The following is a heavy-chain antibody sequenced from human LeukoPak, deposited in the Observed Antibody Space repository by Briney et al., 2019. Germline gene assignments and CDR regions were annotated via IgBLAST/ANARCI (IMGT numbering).Heavy chain of an antibody. CDR2: ISYDGSNK. Sequence: GGSLRLSCAASGFTFSSYAMHWVRQAPGKGLEWVAVISYDGSNKYYADSVKGRFTISRDSSKNTLYLQMNSLRAEDTAVYYCARDNGYSYGYSYYYYGMDVWGQGTTVTVSS. CDR1: GFTFSSYA. D-gene: IGHD5-18*01. J-gene: IGHJ6*02. CDR3: ARDNGYSYGYSYYYYGMDV. V-gene: IGHV3-30-3*01.